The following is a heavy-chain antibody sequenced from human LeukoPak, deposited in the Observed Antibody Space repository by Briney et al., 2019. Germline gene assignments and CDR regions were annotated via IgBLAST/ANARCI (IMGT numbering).Heavy chain of an antibody. CDR1: GGTFSSYA. Sequence: SVKVSCKAYGGTFSSYAISWVRQAPGQGLEWMGGIIPIFGTANYAQKFQGRVTITADESTSTAYMELSSLRSEDTAVYYCARARTIFGVVAAVTYYYGMDVWGQGTTVTVSS. CDR3: ARARTIFGVVAAVTYYYGMDV. CDR2: IIPIFGTA. J-gene: IGHJ6*02. D-gene: IGHD3-3*01. V-gene: IGHV1-69*13.